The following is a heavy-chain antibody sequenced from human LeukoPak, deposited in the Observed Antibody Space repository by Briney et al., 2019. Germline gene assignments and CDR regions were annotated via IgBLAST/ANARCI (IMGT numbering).Heavy chain of an antibody. V-gene: IGHV3-30*19. CDR1: GFTFSNYG. Sequence: PGGSLRLSCAASGFTFSNYGMHWVRQAPGKGLEWVAVISYDGSNKYYADSVKGRFTISRDNSKNTLYLQMNSLRAEDTAVYYCARDEQSIAAAPSGYWGQGTLVTVSS. J-gene: IGHJ4*02. CDR2: ISYDGSNK. CDR3: ARDEQSIAAAPSGY. D-gene: IGHD6-13*01.